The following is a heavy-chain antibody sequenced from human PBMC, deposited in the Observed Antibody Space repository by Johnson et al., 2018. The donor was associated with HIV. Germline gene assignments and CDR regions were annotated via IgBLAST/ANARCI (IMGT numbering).Heavy chain of an antibody. CDR3: ARSIVGASVDACDM. CDR2: ISYDGSNK. D-gene: IGHD1-26*01. V-gene: IGHV3-30*03. Sequence: QVQLVESGGGVVQPGRSLRLSCAASGFTFSSYDMHWVRQAPGKGLEWVALISYDGSNKYHADSVKGRFTISRDNSKNTLYLQMNSMRPEDTAAYYCARSIVGASVDACDMWGQATMVTGSS. CDR1: GFTFSSYD. J-gene: IGHJ3*02.